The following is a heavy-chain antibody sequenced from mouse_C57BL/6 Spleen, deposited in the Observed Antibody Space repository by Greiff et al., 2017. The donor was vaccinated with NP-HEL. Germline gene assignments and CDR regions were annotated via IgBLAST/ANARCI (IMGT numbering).Heavy chain of an antibody. CDR3: ASYYYGSSSAPWFAY. D-gene: IGHD1-1*01. V-gene: IGHV1-52*01. CDR2: IDPSDSET. J-gene: IGHJ3*01. Sequence: QVQLQQPGAELVRPGSSVKLSCKASGYTFTSYWMHWVKQRPVQGLEWIGNIDPSDSETHYNQKFKDKATLTVDKSSSTAYMQLISLTSEDSAVFYCASYYYGSSSAPWFAYWGQGTLVTVSA. CDR1: GYTFTSYW.